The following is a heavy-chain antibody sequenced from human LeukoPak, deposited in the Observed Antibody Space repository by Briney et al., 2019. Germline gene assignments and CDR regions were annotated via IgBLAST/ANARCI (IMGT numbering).Heavy chain of an antibody. CDR3: AKVNYDDSSGFYFEAEIDY. Sequence: GGSLRLSCAASGFTFSYYAMSWVRQAPGKGLEWVSTIPGSGGAWLSSITGASGSPFYADSVKGRFTISRDNSKNTLYLQMNSLRAEDTAVYYCAKVNYDDSSGFYFEAEIDYWGQGTLVTVSS. V-gene: IGHV3-23*01. CDR1: GFTFSYYA. D-gene: IGHD3-22*01. J-gene: IGHJ4*02. CDR2: IPGSGGAWLSSITGASGSP.